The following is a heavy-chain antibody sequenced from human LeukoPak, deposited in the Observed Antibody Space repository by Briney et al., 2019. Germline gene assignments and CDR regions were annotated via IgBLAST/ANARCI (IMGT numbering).Heavy chain of an antibody. V-gene: IGHV1-2*02. D-gene: IGHD1-26*01. Sequence: ASVKVSCTASGYTFTGYYMNWERQAPGQGLEWMGWINPNSGGTNYAQKFQGRVTMTRDTSISTVDMELSRLRSDDTAVYYCARLLADHFDYWGQGTLVTVSS. CDR1: GYTFTGYY. J-gene: IGHJ4*02. CDR2: INPNSGGT. CDR3: ARLLADHFDY.